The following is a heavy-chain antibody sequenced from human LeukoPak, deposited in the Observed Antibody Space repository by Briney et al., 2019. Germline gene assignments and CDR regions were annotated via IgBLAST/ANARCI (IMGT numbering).Heavy chain of an antibody. CDR3: APTDVYYFDY. J-gene: IGHJ4*02. Sequence: ASVKVSCKASGYTFTGYYIHWVRQAPGQGLEWMGWINPNSGGTNYAQKFQGRDTMTRDTSISTAYMELSRVRSDDTAVYYCAPTDVYYFDYGGEGTLVTVSS. CDR1: GYTFTGYY. V-gene: IGHV1-2*02. CDR2: INPNSGGT.